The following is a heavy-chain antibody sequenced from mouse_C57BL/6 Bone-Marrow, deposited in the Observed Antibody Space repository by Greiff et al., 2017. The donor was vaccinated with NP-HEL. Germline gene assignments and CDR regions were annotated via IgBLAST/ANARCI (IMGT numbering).Heavy chain of an antibody. J-gene: IGHJ1*03. V-gene: IGHV1-72*01. CDR1: GYTFTSYW. D-gene: IGHD2-3*01. Sequence: QVQLQQPGAELVKPGASVKLSCKASGYTFTSYWMPWVKQRPGRGLEWIGRIDPNSGGTKYNEKFKSKATLTVDKPSSTAHMQRSSLTSEDSAVYYCARSYDGYYVRYFDVWGTGTTVTVSS. CDR3: ARSYDGYYVRYFDV. CDR2: IDPNSGGT.